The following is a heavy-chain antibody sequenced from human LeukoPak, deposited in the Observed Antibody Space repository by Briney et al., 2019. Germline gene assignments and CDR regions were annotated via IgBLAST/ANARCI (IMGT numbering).Heavy chain of an antibody. CDR1: GYTFTSYA. D-gene: IGHD3-22*01. CDR3: ARDRSGEYYYDSSGFD. V-gene: IGHV7-4-1*02. J-gene: IGHJ4*02. CDR2: LNTNTGNP. Sequence: ASVKVSCKASGYTFTSYATNWVRQAPGQGLEWMGWLNTNTGNPTYAQGFTGRFVFSLDTSVSTAYLQISSLKAEDTAVYYCARDRSGEYYYDSSGFDWGQGTLVTVSS.